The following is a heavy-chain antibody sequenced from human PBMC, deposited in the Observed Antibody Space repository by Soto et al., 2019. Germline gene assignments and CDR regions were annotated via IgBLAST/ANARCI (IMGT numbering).Heavy chain of an antibody. CDR2: INAGNGNT. CDR1: GYTLTSYA. D-gene: IGHD1-26*01. V-gene: IGHV1-3*01. CDR3: ARDVLEWELSDVSGGFDY. Sequence: GASVKVSCKASGYTLTSYAMHWVRQAPGQRLEWMGWINAGNGNTKYSQKFQGRVTITRDTSASTAYMELSSLRSEDTAVYYCARDVLEWELSDVSGGFDYWGQGTLVTVSS. J-gene: IGHJ4*02.